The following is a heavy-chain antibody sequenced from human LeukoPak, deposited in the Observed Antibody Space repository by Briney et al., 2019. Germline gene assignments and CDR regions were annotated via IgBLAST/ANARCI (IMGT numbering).Heavy chain of an antibody. Sequence: PGGSLRLSCAASGFTFNNFAMHWVRQAPGKGPEWVSVISGSGADTYYADSVKGRFTISRDNSKNTLYLQMNSLRAEDTAVYYCARVYLPSGYFDYWGQGTLVTVSS. V-gene: IGHV3-23*01. CDR1: GFTFNNFA. CDR3: ARVYLPSGYFDY. D-gene: IGHD2-2*02. CDR2: ISGSGADT. J-gene: IGHJ4*02.